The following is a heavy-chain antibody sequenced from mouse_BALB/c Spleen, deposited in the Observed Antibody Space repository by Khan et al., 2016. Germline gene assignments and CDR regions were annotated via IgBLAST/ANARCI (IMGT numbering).Heavy chain of an antibody. CDR1: GYSITSGYY. CDR2: ISYDGSN. V-gene: IGHV3-6*02. J-gene: IGHJ4*01. Sequence: VQLKESGPGLVKPSQSLSLSCSVTGYSITSGYYWNWIRQFPGSELEWMGYISYDGSNNYNPSLKNRISVTRDTSKNQFFLKLNSVTSEDTAPYYCAQLLRLHSLAYWGQGTSVTVSS. CDR3: AQLLRLHSLAY. D-gene: IGHD1-2*01.